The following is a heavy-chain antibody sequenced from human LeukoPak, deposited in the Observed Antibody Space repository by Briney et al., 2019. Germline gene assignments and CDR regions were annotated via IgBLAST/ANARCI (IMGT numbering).Heavy chain of an antibody. CDR2: IWGDGNRQ. CDR1: AFTFGNYD. J-gene: IGHJ4*02. CDR3: ARGRWIDC. V-gene: IGHV3-33*01. Sequence: QPGGSLRLSCAASAFTFGNYDIHWVRQTPGKGLEWVAGIWGDGNRQYYTESVRGRFTISRDNSRNAAYLEMSSLRVDDTAIYYCARGRWIDCWGQGALVTVSS. D-gene: IGHD4-23*01.